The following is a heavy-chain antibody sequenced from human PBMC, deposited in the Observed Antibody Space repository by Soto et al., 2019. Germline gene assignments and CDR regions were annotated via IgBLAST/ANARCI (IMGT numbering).Heavy chain of an antibody. CDR3: AKYISMVRSGNWFDP. Sequence: GGSLRLSCAASGFPFSSYAMTWVRQAPGKGLEWVSTMSGDTTRAYYADSVKGRFTISRDNSKDTLYLQMNSLRAEDTAVYYRAKYISMVRSGNWFDPWGQGTLVTVSS. D-gene: IGHD3-10*01. CDR2: MSGDTTRA. V-gene: IGHV3-23*01. J-gene: IGHJ5*02. CDR1: GFPFSSYA.